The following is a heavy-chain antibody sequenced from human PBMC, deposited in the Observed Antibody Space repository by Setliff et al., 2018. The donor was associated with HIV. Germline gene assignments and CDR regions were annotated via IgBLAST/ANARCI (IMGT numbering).Heavy chain of an antibody. CDR3: ASTSGIVGAARVFDI. D-gene: IGHD1-26*01. Sequence: SETLSLTCTVSGGSISSYYWSWIRQPPGKGLEWIGYTYTSGSTSYNPSLKSRVTLSIDTSKNQFSLKLNSVTAADTAVYYCASTSGIVGAARVFDIWGQGTMVSISS. CDR1: GGSISSYY. V-gene: IGHV4-4*09. J-gene: IGHJ3*02. CDR2: TYTSGST.